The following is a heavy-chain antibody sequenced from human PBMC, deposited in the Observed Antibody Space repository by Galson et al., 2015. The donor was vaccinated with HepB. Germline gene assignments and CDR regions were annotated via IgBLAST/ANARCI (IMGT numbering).Heavy chain of an antibody. V-gene: IGHV1-18*04. Sequence: SVKVSCKASGYTFTSNGISWVRQTPRQGLEWLGWISAYGGNTKYAQKYQGRITLTRYTSTSTAYVELGSLRSDDTAVYYCARDRDYRFDYWGQGTLVTVSS. J-gene: IGHJ4*02. CDR2: ISAYGGNT. D-gene: IGHD4/OR15-4a*01. CDR3: ARDRDYRFDY. CDR1: GYTFTSNG.